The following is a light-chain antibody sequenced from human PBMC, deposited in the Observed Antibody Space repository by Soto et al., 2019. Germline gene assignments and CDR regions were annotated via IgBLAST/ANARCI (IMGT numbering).Light chain of an antibody. Sequence: EIVLTQSPATLSLSPGERATLSRRASQSVSSYLAWYQQKPGQAPRLLIYDASNRATGIPARFSGSGSGTDFTLTISSLEPEDFAVYYCQQRSNWPPRYTFGQGTKVDIK. V-gene: IGKV3-11*01. CDR2: DAS. J-gene: IGKJ2*01. CDR3: QQRSNWPPRYT. CDR1: QSVSSY.